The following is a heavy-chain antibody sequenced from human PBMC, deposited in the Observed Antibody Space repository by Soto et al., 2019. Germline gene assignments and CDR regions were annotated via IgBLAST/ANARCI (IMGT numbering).Heavy chain of an antibody. CDR1: GGSFSGYY. CDR2: INHSGST. V-gene: IGHV4-34*01. Sequence: QVQLQQWGAGLLKPSETLSLTCAVYGGSFSGYYWSWIRQPPGKGLEWIGEINHSGSTNYNPSLKSRVTISVDTSKNQFSLKLSSVTAADTAVYYCARLTAARYYYYYGMDVWGQGTTGTVSS. D-gene: IGHD6-6*01. J-gene: IGHJ6*02. CDR3: ARLTAARYYYYYGMDV.